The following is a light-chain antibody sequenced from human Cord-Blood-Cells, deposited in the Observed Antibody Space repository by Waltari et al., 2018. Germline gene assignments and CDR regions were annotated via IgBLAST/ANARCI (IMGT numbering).Light chain of an antibody. Sequence: DIQMTQSPSTLSASVGDRVTITCRASQSISSWLAWYQPKPWKAPKLLIYDASSLESGVQSRFSGSGSGTEFTLTISSLQPDDFATYYCQQYNSYWTFGQGTKLEIK. CDR1: QSISSW. CDR3: QQYNSYWT. J-gene: IGKJ2*01. CDR2: DAS. V-gene: IGKV1-5*01.